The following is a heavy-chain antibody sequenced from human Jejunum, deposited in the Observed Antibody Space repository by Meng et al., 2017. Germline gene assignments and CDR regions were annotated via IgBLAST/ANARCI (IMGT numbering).Heavy chain of an antibody. CDR1: GGSLRTGAYY. D-gene: IGHD1-7*01. V-gene: IGHV4-31*03. Sequence: GQLRGPGPGLGKPSQTPSHPRTVSGGSLRTGAYYWSWIRQHPGKGLEWIGYIYYTGSTFYNPSLKSRVSISLETSKNQFSLKVTSVTAADTAFYYCARLGITETIGGFDPWGQGILVTVSS. J-gene: IGHJ5*02. CDR3: ARLGITETIGGFDP. CDR2: IYYTGST.